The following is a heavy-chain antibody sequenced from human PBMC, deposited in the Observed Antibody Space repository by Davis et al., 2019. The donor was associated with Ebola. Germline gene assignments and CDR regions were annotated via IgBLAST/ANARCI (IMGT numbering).Heavy chain of an antibody. CDR3: ARDPGEWLPVDY. J-gene: IGHJ4*02. CDR1: GFTFSSYW. V-gene: IGHV3-74*01. Sequence: GESLKISCAASGFTFSSYWMHWVRQAPGKGLVWVSRINSDGSSTSYAYSVKGRFTISRDNAKNTLYLQMNSLRAEDTAVYYCARDPGEWLPVDYWGQVTLVTVSS. CDR2: INSDGSST. D-gene: IGHD5-18*01.